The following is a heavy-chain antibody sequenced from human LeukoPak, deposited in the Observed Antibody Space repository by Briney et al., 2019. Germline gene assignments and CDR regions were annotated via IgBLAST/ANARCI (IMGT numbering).Heavy chain of an antibody. CDR2: INTNTGNP. CDR1: GYTFTSYA. Sequence: ASVKVSCKASGYTFTSYAMNWVRQAPGQGLEWMGWINTNTGNPTYAQGFTGRFVFSLDTSVSTAYLQISSLKAEDTAVYYCAGIYDSSGYYYDVNDYWGQGTLVTVSS. CDR3: AGIYDSSGYYYDVNDY. J-gene: IGHJ4*02. D-gene: IGHD3-22*01. V-gene: IGHV7-4-1*02.